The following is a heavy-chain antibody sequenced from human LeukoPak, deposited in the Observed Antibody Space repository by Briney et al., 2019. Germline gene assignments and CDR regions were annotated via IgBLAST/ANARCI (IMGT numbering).Heavy chain of an antibody. CDR2: IKPDGSDQ. CDR3: ARENFQY. Sequence: GGSLRLSCAASGFTFSSYWMNWGRHAPGKGLEWVANIKPDGSDQYYVDSVKGRFTISRDNAKNSLYLQMNSLRAEDTAVYYCARENFQYWAQGTLVTVSS. CDR1: GFTFSSYW. J-gene: IGHJ4*02. V-gene: IGHV3-7*04.